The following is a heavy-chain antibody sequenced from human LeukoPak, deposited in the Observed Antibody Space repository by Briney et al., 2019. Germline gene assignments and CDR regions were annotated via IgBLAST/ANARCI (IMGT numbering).Heavy chain of an antibody. Sequence: GGSLRLSCAASGFMFSNYDMHWVRQAPGKGLEYVSHISTNGGSTYYAISVKGRFTISRDNSKNTLYLQMNSLRAEDTAVYYCARFTHGGDFDYWGQGTLVTVSS. J-gene: IGHJ4*02. D-gene: IGHD2-21*01. V-gene: IGHV3-64*01. CDR2: ISTNGGST. CDR3: ARFTHGGDFDY. CDR1: GFMFSNYD.